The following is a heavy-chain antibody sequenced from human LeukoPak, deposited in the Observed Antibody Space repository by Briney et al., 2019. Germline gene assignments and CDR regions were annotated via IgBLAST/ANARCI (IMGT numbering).Heavy chain of an antibody. Sequence: SETLSLTCAVYGGSFSGYYWSWIRQPPGKGLEWIGEINQSGSTNYNPSLKSRVTISVDTSKNQFSLKLSSVTAADTAVYYCARGRSHFITMVRGVIQLGNYYYGMDVWGQGTTVTVSS. CDR1: GGSFSGYY. J-gene: IGHJ6*02. CDR3: ARGRSHFITMVRGVIQLGNYYYGMDV. V-gene: IGHV4-34*01. CDR2: INQSGST. D-gene: IGHD3-10*01.